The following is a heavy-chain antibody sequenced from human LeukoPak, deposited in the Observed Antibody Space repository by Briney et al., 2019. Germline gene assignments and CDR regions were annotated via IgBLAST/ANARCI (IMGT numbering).Heavy chain of an antibody. CDR2: ISSASTTK. V-gene: IGHV3-11*01. CDR3: AKSTYTTLTTWYYFDF. D-gene: IGHD4-17*01. Sequence: GGSLRLSCAASGFTFSDYYMSWIRQSPGKGLEWVSYISSASTTKDYADSVKGRFTISSDNAKKSLYLQMNGLTAEDTAVYYCAKSTYTTLTTWYYFDFWGQGALVTVSS. J-gene: IGHJ4*02. CDR1: GFTFSDYY.